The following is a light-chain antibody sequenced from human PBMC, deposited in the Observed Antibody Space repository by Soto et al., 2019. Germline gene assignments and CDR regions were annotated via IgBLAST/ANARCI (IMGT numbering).Light chain of an antibody. CDR1: QRISTW. CDR2: DGS. J-gene: IGKJ1*01. CDR3: LQYLTYPWT. Sequence: TPHASLTVSASVTYRASNSFSTSQRISTWLAWYKQKPGKAPSLLIYDGSILKSGVPTTFSGNGSGTEFALTVSSLHPDDFATYYCLQYLTYPWTFGQGTKVDIK. V-gene: IGKV1-5*01.